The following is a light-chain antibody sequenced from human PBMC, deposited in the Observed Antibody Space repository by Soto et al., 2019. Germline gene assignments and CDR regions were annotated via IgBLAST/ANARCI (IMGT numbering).Light chain of an antibody. V-gene: IGLV2-23*02. CDR1: SSDVGSYNL. CDR3: CSYTGSSTFVV. Sequence: QSALTQPASVSGSPGQSITISCTGTSSDVGSYNLVSWYQLHPGKAPKLMIYEVTKRPSGVSNRFSGSKSGNTASLTISGRQAEDEADYYCCSYTGSSTFVVFGGGTKVNVL. J-gene: IGLJ2*01. CDR2: EVT.